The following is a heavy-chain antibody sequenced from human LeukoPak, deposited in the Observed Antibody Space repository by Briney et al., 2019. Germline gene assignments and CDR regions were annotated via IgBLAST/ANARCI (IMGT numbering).Heavy chain of an antibody. CDR3: AKGGDNDASSGWYGTNYYYYMDV. J-gene: IGHJ6*03. Sequence: GGSLRLSCAASGFAFSSYGMHWVRQAPGKGLEWMAYIHYDSSTEDYADSVKGRFTISRDNSKNTLYLQMNSLRAEDTAVYYCAKGGDNDASSGWYGTNYYYYMDVWGKGTTVTVSS. CDR2: IHYDSSTE. V-gene: IGHV3-30*02. D-gene: IGHD6-19*01. CDR1: GFAFSSYG.